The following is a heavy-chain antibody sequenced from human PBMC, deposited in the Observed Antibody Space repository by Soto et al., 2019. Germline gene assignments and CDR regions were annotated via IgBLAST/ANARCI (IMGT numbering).Heavy chain of an antibody. CDR2: INPNSGGT. V-gene: IGHV1-2*04. D-gene: IGHD6-6*01. CDR3: ARDAGAARPPCDS. J-gene: IGHJ4*02. Sequence: QVQLVQSGTEVKKPGASVKVSCRASGHTLTGTYMHWVRQAPGQGLEWMGWINPNSGGTNYAQKFQGWVTMTRDTSINTAYMELSRLRSDDTAVYYCARDAGAARPPCDSWGEGNLVTVSS. CDR1: GHTLTGTY.